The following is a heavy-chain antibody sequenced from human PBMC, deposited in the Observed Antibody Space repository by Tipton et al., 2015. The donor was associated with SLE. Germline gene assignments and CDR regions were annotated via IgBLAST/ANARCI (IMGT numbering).Heavy chain of an antibody. D-gene: IGHD2-21*02. CDR2: INHSGST. CDR3: ARGRDLLDY. V-gene: IGHV4-34*01. Sequence: RQPPGKGLEWIGEINHSGSTNYNPSLKSRVTISVDTSKNQFSLKLSSVTAADTAVYYCARGRDLLDYWGQGTLVTVSS. J-gene: IGHJ4*02.